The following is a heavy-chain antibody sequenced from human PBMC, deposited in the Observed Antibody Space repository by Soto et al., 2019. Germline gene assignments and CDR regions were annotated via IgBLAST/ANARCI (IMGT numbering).Heavy chain of an antibody. CDR2: IDPSDSYT. D-gene: IGHD2-2*01. V-gene: IGHV5-10-1*01. Sequence: GESLKISCKGSGYSFTIYWISWVRQMPGKGLEWMGRIDPSDSYTNYSPSFQGHVTISADKSISTAYLQWSSLKASDTAMYYCATQSGYVYYYYGMDVWAQGTTVTVSS. J-gene: IGHJ6*02. CDR3: ATQSGYVYYYYGMDV. CDR1: GYSFTIYW.